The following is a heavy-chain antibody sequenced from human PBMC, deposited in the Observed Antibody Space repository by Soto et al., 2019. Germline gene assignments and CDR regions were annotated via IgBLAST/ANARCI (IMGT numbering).Heavy chain of an antibody. J-gene: IGHJ6*03. V-gene: IGHV1-18*01. CDR1: GYTFVKYG. D-gene: IGHD3-16*01. CDR3: ARMTAPPFHLADDYYYYMDV. Sequence: QVQLVQSGSEVKKPGASVKVSCKASGYTFVKYGISWVRQAPGQGPEWMAWISAEKGDTNYAQKFQGRVIVTTETSTDTGYLEVRSLRPDDTAVYYCARMTAPPFHLADDYYYYMDVWGKGTTVTVSS. CDR2: ISAEKGDT.